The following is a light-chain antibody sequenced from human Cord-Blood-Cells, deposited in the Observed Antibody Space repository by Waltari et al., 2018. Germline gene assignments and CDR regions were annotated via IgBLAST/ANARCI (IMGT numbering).Light chain of an antibody. J-gene: IGKJ5*01. CDR1: QDISNY. CDR2: DSS. Sequence: DIQMTQSPSSLSASVGDRVTITCQASQDISNYLNWHQQKPGKAPKLLSYDSSNLETGVPPRFSGSGSGTDFTFTISSLQPEDIATYYCQQYDNLPITFGQGTRLEIK. CDR3: QQYDNLPIT. V-gene: IGKV1-33*01.